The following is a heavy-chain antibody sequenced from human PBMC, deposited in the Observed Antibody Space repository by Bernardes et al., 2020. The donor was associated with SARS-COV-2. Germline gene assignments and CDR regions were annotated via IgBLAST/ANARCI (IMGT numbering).Heavy chain of an antibody. J-gene: IGHJ6*02. Sequence: GGSLRLSCAASGFTFSNFAMHWVRQAPGKGLEYVSGISSTGESKYYANYVKGRFTISRDNSRNTLYLQMGGLRAEDMAAYYCAAHNPGLDVWGQGTTVTVSS. CDR1: GFTFSNFA. CDR2: ISSTGESK. CDR3: AAHNPGLDV. V-gene: IGHV3-64*01.